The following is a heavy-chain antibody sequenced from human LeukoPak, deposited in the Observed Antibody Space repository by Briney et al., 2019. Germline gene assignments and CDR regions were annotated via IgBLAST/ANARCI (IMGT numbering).Heavy chain of an antibody. CDR2: INAGNGNT. J-gene: IGHJ4*02. Sequence: GASVKVSCKASGYTFTSYAMHWVRQAPGQRLEWMGWINAGNGNTKYSQKFQGRVTITRDTSASTAYMELSSLRSEDTAVYYCARPLSSSWYYFDYWGQGTLVTVSS. CDR1: GYTFTSYA. D-gene: IGHD6-13*01. CDR3: ARPLSSSWYYFDY. V-gene: IGHV1-3*01.